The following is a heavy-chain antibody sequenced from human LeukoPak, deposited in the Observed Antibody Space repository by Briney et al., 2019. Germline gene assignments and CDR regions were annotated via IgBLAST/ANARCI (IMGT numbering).Heavy chain of an antibody. CDR2: IYHSGST. Sequence: PSETLSLTCAVSGGSISSSNWWSWVRQPPGKGLEWIGEIYHSGSTNYNPSLKSRVTISVDKSKNQFSLKLRSVTAADTAMYYCARINIAEDGNPLDYWGQGTLVTVSS. D-gene: IGHD6-13*01. CDR3: ARINIAEDGNPLDY. V-gene: IGHV4-4*02. J-gene: IGHJ4*02. CDR1: GGSISSSNW.